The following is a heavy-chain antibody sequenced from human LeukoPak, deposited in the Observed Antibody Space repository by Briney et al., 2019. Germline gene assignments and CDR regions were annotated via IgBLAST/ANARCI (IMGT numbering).Heavy chain of an antibody. V-gene: IGHV3-7*03. CDR3: VRNNAMDV. CDR2: VNRDGSET. D-gene: IGHD2-8*01. CDR1: GFTLSNHW. J-gene: IGHJ6*02. Sequence: GGSLRLSCAASGFTLSNHWMTWVRQVPGRGPEWVANVNRDGSETYYLDSVKGRFTISRDNAKNSLYLQMNSLRAEDTALYYCVRNNAMDVWGQGATVIVSS.